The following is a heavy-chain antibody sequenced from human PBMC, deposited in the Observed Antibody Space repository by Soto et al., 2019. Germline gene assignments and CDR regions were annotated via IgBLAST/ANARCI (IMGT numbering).Heavy chain of an antibody. V-gene: IGHV4-31*03. J-gene: IGHJ4*02. CDR2: IFYSGAF. CDR3: ARAPDTPSIFGVALPYFFDS. CDR1: GGSISSDSSY. D-gene: IGHD3-3*01. Sequence: VQLQESGPGLVKPSQTLSLTCTVSGGSISSDSSYWSWIRQRPGMGLAWFGYIFYSGAFYYTPSLRGRVMILADTSKNHFTLRLSSVTAADTAVYYWARAPDTPSIFGVALPYFFDSWCQGTQVTVSS.